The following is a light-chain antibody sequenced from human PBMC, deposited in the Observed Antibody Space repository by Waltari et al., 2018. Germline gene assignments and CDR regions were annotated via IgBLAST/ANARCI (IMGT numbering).Light chain of an antibody. J-gene: IGLJ1*01. CDR2: ANN. Sequence: QSVLTQPPSVSGAPGQRVTISCTGSSSNIGSSYHVHWYQHLPGTAPKVLIYANNNRPSGVPDRFSASKSGASASLAITGLQADDEGDYYCQSFDSSLDGYVFGTGTKVTVL. V-gene: IGLV1-40*01. CDR3: QSFDSSLDGYV. CDR1: SSNIGSSYH.